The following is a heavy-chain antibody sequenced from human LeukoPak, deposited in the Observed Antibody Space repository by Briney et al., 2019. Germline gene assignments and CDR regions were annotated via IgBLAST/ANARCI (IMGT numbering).Heavy chain of an antibody. CDR1: GGSISSYY. CDR2: IYTSGST. V-gene: IGHV4-4*07. D-gene: IGHD2-15*01. J-gene: IGHJ5*02. CDR3: ARAICSGGSCYLQNWFDP. Sequence: SETLSLTCTVSGGSISSYYWSWIRQPAGKGLEWIGRIYTSGSTNYNPSLKSRVTMSVDTSKNQFSLKLSSVTAADTAVYYCARAICSGGSCYLQNWFDPWGQGTLVTVSS.